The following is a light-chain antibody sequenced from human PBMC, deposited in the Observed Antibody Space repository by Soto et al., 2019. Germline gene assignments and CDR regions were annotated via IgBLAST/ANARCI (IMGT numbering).Light chain of an antibody. J-gene: IGKJ2*01. CDR3: QQYYTYPHP. CDR2: GAS. V-gene: IGKV1-16*01. Sequence: DIQLTQSPSSLSASVGDRVTITCRASQDIRIYLAWFQQKPGEAPKSLIYGASSLQNGVPSTFSGSGTGTHFTLTITSLRPEDFATYYCQQYYTYPHPFGQGTQLEIK. CDR1: QDIRIY.